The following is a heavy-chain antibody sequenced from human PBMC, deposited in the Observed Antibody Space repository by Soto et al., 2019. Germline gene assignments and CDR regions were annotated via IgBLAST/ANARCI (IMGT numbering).Heavy chain of an antibody. J-gene: IGHJ5*01. CDR1: GYSINNGYY. D-gene: IGHD3-22*01. Sequence: PSETLSLTCAVSGYSINNGYYWGWLRQPPGKGLEWLGSIYHGGSTYYNPSFNSRVTLSIDMTNNHVSLILNSVTAADTAVYYCARVGPWVPYYDASSPYTFENWCDSWGRGTRGIFSS. V-gene: IGHV4-38-2*01. CDR3: ARVGPWVPYYDASSPYTFENWCDS. CDR2: IYHGGST.